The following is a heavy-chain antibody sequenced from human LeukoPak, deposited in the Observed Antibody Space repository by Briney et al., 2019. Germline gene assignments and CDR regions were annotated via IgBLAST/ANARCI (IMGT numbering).Heavy chain of an antibody. CDR2: IYYSGST. V-gene: IGHV4-59*01. D-gene: IGHD6-13*01. CDR1: GGSISSYY. J-gene: IGHJ5*02. CDR3: ARAAAAAGNWFDP. Sequence: SETLSLTCTVSGGSISSYYWSWIRQPPGKGLEWIGYIYYSGSTNYNPSLKSRVTISVDTSKNQFPLKLSSVTAADTAVYYCARAAAAAGNWFDPWGQGTLVTVSS.